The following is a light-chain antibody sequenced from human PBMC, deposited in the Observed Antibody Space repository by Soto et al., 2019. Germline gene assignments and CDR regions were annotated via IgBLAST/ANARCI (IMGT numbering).Light chain of an antibody. V-gene: IGKV3-20*01. J-gene: IGKJ1*01. CDR3: PHYRRSPPSWT. CDR2: GAS. CDR1: QRISNNF. Sequence: ETVLTQSPGTLSLSPGERATLFCRASQRISNNFLAWYQQIPGQAPSLLIFGASNSATGIPDRFSVSGSGTEFTNTIDRLEPEDFVVYYCPHYRRSPPSWTFGQGTKVEIK.